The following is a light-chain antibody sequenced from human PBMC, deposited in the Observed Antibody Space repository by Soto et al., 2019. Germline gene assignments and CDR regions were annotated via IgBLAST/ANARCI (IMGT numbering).Light chain of an antibody. CDR2: GNS. CDR3: NSHTSGDFRV. J-gene: IGLJ1*01. V-gene: IGLV1-40*01. CDR1: SSNIGAGYD. Sequence: QSVLTQPPSVSGAPGQRVTISCTGSSSNIGAGYDVHWYQQLPGTAPKLLIYGNSNRPSGVPDRFSGSKSGTSASLAITGLQAEDEADYYCNSHTSGDFRVFGTGTKVTVL.